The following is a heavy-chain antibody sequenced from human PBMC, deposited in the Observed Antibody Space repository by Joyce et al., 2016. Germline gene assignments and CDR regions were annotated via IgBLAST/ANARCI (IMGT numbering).Heavy chain of an antibody. CDR3: ARSSYTNGIFDY. J-gene: IGHJ4*02. Sequence: EVQLVESGGGLVKPGGSLRLSCAASGFKFSSYSMSWVRQAPGKGLEWVSYLSSSSSYIKYTDSVKGRFTISRDNAKNALYLQMNSLRVEDTAVYYCARSSYTNGIFDYWGQGTLVTVSS. D-gene: IGHD2-8*01. CDR2: LSSSSSYI. V-gene: IGHV3-21*01. CDR1: GFKFSSYS.